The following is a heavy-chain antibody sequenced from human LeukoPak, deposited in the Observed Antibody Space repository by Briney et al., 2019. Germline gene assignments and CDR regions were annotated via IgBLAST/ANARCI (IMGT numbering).Heavy chain of an antibody. CDR2: MRNIGGDK. J-gene: IGHJ4*02. CDR1: GFTLSHYG. D-gene: IGHD1-14*01. CDR3: ARALSSTGGSYYLDS. V-gene: IGHV3-30*02. Sequence: GRSLRLSCVASGFTLSHYGMHWVRQAPGKELEWLAFMRNIGGDKYYADSVKGRFTVSRDNSNNALDLQMNNMRFEDTAVYYCARALSSTGGSYYLDSWGQGTLVTASS.